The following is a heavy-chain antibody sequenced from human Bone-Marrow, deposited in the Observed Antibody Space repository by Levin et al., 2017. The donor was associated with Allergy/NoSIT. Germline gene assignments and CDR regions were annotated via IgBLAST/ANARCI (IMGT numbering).Heavy chain of an antibody. CDR1: GDFISVSNYY. D-gene: IGHD1-14*01. Sequence: SETLSLTCTVSGDFISVSNYYWGWIRQPPGKGLEWIGSIHYSGSTFYNPSLKSRVTISVATSKNQFSLTLSSVTAADTATFYCVRQRRTSRNLIRHGTGFDIWGQGTVITVSS. CDR3: VRQRRTSRNLIRHGTGFDI. CDR2: IHYSGST. V-gene: IGHV4-39*01. J-gene: IGHJ3*02.